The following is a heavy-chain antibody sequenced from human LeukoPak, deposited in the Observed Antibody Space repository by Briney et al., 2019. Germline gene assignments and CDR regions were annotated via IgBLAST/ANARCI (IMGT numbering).Heavy chain of an antibody. J-gene: IGHJ4*02. CDR2: INHSGST. Sequence: PSETLSLTCAVYGGSFSGYCWSWIRQPPGKGLEWIGEINHSGSTNYNPSLKSRVTISVDTSKNQFSLKLSSVTAADTAVYYCARGGGGYYNYFDYWGQGTLVTVSS. D-gene: IGHD3-22*01. V-gene: IGHV4-34*01. CDR3: ARGGGGYYNYFDY. CDR1: GGSFSGYC.